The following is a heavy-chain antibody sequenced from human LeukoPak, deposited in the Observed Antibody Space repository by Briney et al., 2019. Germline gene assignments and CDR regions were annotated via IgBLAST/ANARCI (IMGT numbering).Heavy chain of an antibody. V-gene: IGHV3-7*01. CDR2: MNPDGSEK. D-gene: IGHD3-22*01. CDR1: GFTFSSYW. CDR3: ARDRALYDSRRGYYYTEDDY. J-gene: IGHJ4*02. Sequence: GGSLRLSCAASGFTFSSYWMSWVRQSPGKGLEWVANMNPDGSEKYFLDSVKGRFTISRDNAKSSLYLQMNSLRRDDTAVYYCARDRALYDSRRGYYYTEDDYWGQGTLVTVSS.